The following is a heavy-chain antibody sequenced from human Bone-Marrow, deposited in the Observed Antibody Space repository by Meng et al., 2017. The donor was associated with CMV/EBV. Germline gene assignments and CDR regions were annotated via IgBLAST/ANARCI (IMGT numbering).Heavy chain of an antibody. J-gene: IGHJ4*02. Sequence: GESLKISCAASGFTFSSYAMGWVRQAPGKGLEWVSVIYSGGSSTCYADSVKGRFTISRDKSKNTLYLQMNSLRAEDTAVYYCAKSLRVAKQYSFDYWGQGTLVTVSS. V-gene: IGHV3-23*03. CDR1: GFTFSSYA. D-gene: IGHD1/OR15-1a*01. CDR3: AKSLRVAKQYSFDY. CDR2: IYSGGSST.